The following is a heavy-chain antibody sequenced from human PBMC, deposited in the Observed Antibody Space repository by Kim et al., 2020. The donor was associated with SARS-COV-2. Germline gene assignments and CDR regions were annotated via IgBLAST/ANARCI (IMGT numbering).Heavy chain of an antibody. J-gene: IGHJ5*02. V-gene: IGHV4-59*01. CDR3: ARENSSGWYYWCDP. D-gene: IGHD6-19*01. Sequence: NPSLQSRVHISGDTSKNQFSLKRGSVTAADTAVYYCARENSSGWYYWCDPWGQGTLVTVSS.